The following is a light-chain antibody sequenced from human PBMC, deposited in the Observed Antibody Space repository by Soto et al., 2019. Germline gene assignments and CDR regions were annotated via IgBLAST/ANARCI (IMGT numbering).Light chain of an antibody. CDR2: GAS. CDR1: QSIRYY. V-gene: IGKV1-5*01. CDR3: QHHNSYSQT. Sequence: DIQLTQSPPTLSASVGDRVTITCRASQSIRYYLAWYQQMPGKAPKLLIYGASSLQSGVPSGFSGSGSGTEFTLTISSLQPDDFETYFCQHHNSYSQTFGQGTEV. J-gene: IGKJ1*01.